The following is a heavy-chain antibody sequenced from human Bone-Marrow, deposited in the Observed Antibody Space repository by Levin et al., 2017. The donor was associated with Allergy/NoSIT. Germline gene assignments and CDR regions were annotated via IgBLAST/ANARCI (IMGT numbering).Heavy chain of an antibody. CDR3: ARAYYGLDV. V-gene: IGHV3-74*01. J-gene: IGHJ6*02. CDR1: GFTFSDHW. CDR2: TKSDGSST. Sequence: AGGSLRLSCAASGFTFSDHWMHWVRQAPGKGPVWVSGTKSDGSSTSYADSVKGRFTSSRDNAKNTLHLQMNSLRAEETAVYYCARAYYGLDVWGQGTTVTVSS.